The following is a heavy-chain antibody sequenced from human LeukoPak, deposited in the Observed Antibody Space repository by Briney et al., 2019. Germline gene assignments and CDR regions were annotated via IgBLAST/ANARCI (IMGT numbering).Heavy chain of an antibody. J-gene: IGHJ4*02. D-gene: IGHD4-17*01. V-gene: IGHV3-53*01. CDR2: IYSGGST. CDR3: ARDVLGDYDY. CDR1: GFTLSSDS. Sequence: GGSLRLSRTVSGFTLSSDSMSWVRQAPAQGLEWVSFIYSGGSTHYSDSVKGRFTISRDNSKNTLYLQMNSLRAEDTAVYYCARDVLGDYDYWGQGTPVSVSS.